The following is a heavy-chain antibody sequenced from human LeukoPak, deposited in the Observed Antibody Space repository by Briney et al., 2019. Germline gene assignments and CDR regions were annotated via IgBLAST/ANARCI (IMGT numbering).Heavy chain of an antibody. J-gene: IGHJ4*02. Sequence: ASVKVSCKASGGTFSSYAISWVRQAPGQGLEWMGRIIPILGIANYAQKFQGRVTITADKSTSTAYMELSSLRSEDTAVYYCARDPYYYDSSGYWILWGQGTLVTVSS. CDR1: GGTFSSYA. CDR3: ARDPYYYDSSGYWIL. CDR2: IIPILGIA. D-gene: IGHD3-22*01. V-gene: IGHV1-69*04.